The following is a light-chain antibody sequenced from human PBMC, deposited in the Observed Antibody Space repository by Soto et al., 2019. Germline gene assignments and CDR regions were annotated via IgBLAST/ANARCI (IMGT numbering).Light chain of an antibody. CDR1: QTVRNNY. CDR3: QQYNSWPLP. V-gene: IGKV3-20*01. Sequence: EVVLTQSPGTLSLSPGERATLSCRASQTVRNNYLAWYQQKPGQAPRLLIYDASSRATGIPDRFSGGGSGTDFTLTISRLEPEDFAVYYCQQYNSWPLPFGGRTKVDI. CDR2: DAS. J-gene: IGKJ4*01.